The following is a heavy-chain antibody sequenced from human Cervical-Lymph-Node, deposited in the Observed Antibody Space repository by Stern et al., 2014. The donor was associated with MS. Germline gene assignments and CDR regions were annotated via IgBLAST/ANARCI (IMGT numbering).Heavy chain of an antibody. D-gene: IGHD2-21*02. CDR2: ISMSGSSI. CDR1: GFTFSDYY. Sequence: QVQLGQSGGGLVKPGGSLRLSCAASGFTFSDYYMSWIRQAPGKGLEWVSYISMSGSSIHYADSVKGRFTISRDNADNSLFLQMNSLRVEDTAVYYCARGGDWNWIFDYWGQGTPVTVPS. CDR3: ARGGDWNWIFDY. V-gene: IGHV3-11*01. J-gene: IGHJ4*02.